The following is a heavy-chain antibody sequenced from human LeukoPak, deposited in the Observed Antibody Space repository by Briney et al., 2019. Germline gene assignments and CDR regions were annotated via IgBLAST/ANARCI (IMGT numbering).Heavy chain of an antibody. CDR2: TIPVLGTA. V-gene: IGHV1-69*13. J-gene: IGHJ3*02. D-gene: IGHD2-2*02. CDR3: ARAVVPAATPDAFDI. CDR1: GGTFSSYS. Sequence: SMKVSCKASGGTFSSYSTSWVRQAPGRGLEWVGSTIPVLGTANCAQKFQGRVTITADESTSTAYMELSSLRSEDTAVYYCARAVVPAATPDAFDIWGQGTMVTVS.